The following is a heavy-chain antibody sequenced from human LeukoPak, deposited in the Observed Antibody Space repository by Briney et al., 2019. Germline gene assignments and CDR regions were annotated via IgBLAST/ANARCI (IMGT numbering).Heavy chain of an antibody. J-gene: IGHJ4*02. CDR1: GGSISTSNYY. D-gene: IGHD4-17*01. Sequence: PSETLSLTCTVSGGSISTSNYYWSWIRQPPGKGLEWIGYIYYSGSTNYNPSLKSRVTISVDTSKNQFSLKLSSVTAADTAVYYCARATDYGDYEGYFDYWGQGTLVTVSS. CDR3: ARATDYGDYEGYFDY. CDR2: IYYSGST. V-gene: IGHV4-61*01.